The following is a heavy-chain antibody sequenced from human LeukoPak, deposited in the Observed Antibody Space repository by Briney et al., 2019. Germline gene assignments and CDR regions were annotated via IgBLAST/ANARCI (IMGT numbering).Heavy chain of an antibody. CDR2: IYYSGST. CDR3: ARDQRGDSAYDFDY. CDR1: GGSISSSSYY. V-gene: IGHV4-39*07. J-gene: IGHJ4*02. Sequence: SETLSLTCTVSGGSISSSSYYWGWIRQPPGKGLGWIGSIYYSGSTYYNPSLKSRVTISVDTSKNQFSLKLSSVTAADTAVYYCARDQRGDSAYDFDYWGQGILVTVSS. D-gene: IGHD5-12*01.